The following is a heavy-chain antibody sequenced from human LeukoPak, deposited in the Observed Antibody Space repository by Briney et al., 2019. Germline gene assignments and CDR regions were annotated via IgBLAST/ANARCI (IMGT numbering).Heavy chain of an antibody. D-gene: IGHD3-9*01. V-gene: IGHV3-74*01. CDR2: LNRDGSGT. Sequence: GGSLRLSCAASGFTFSNYWMHWVRQAPGKEVVWVSRLNRDGSGTTYADSVKGRFTISRDNARNTVYLQMNSLRAEDTAVYYCARPYYDILTGRGYDVFDSWGQGTVVTVSS. J-gene: IGHJ3*02. CDR3: ARPYYDILTGRGYDVFDS. CDR1: GFTFSNYW.